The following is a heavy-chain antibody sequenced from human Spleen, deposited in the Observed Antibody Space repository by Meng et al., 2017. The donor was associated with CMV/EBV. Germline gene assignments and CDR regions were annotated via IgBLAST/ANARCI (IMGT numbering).Heavy chain of an antibody. J-gene: IGHJ4*02. D-gene: IGHD1-26*01. CDR2: LYPGDAET. CDR3: GRHNSATYWGFDS. Sequence: SGYTFCAPWLRWVRQMPGQGLDWVGILYPGDAETRYRPSVQGHVSISADWSTSTASLHWTGLKSSDTAPYYCGRHNSATYWGFDSWGQGTLVTVSS. V-gene: IGHV5-51*01. CDR1: GYTFCAPW.